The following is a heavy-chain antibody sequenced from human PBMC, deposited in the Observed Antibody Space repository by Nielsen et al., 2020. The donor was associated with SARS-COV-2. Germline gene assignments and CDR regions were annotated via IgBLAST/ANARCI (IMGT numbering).Heavy chain of an antibody. CDR3: ARERIYCTNGVCPRYGTDV. V-gene: IGHV4-34*01. CDR2: INHSGST. CDR1: GGSFSGYY. J-gene: IGHJ6*02. D-gene: IGHD2-8*01. Sequence: SETLSLTCAVYGGSFSGYYWSWIRQPPGKGLEWIGEINHSGSTNYNPSLKSRVTISVDTSKNQFSLKLCSVTAADTAVYYCARERIYCTNGVCPRYGTDVWGQGTTVTVSS.